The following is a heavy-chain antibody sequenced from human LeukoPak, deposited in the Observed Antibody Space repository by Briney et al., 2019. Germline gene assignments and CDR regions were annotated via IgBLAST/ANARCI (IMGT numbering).Heavy chain of an antibody. D-gene: IGHD3-22*01. J-gene: IGHJ5*02. Sequence: PGGSLRLSCAGSGFTFSNYWMHWVRQAPGKGLVWVSRSNGDGSSTTYADSVKGRFTISRDIPKNRLYLQMNSLRVEDTAVYYCARDSVPGSGYYYRWFDPWGQGTLVTVSS. CDR3: ARDSVPGSGYYYRWFDP. CDR2: SNGDGSST. CDR1: GFTFSNYW. V-gene: IGHV3-74*01.